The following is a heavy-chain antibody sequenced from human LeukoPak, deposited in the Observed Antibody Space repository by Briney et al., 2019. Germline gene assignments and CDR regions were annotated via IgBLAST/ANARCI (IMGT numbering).Heavy chain of an antibody. V-gene: IGHV3-23*01. CDR3: AKLVPSDDFWSGYLGWFDP. D-gene: IGHD3-3*01. J-gene: IGHJ5*02. Sequence: GGSLRLSCAASGFTFSSYAMSWVREAPGKGLEWVSAISGSGGSTYYADSVKGRFTISRDNSKNTLYLQMNSLRAEDTAVYYCAKLVPSDDFWSGYLGWFDPWGQGTLVTVSS. CDR1: GFTFSSYA. CDR2: ISGSGGST.